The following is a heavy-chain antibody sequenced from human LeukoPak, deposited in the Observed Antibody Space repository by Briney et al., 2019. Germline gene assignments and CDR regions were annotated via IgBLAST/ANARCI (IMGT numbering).Heavy chain of an antibody. CDR2: IDRDGSGT. CDR1: GFTFSTYW. V-gene: IGHV3-74*01. CDR3: ARDHPGGYTYDYEGY. J-gene: IGHJ4*02. D-gene: IGHD5-18*01. Sequence: PGGSLRLSCAASGFTFSTYWMHWFRQAPGKGLVWVSRIDRDGSGTSYAESVKGRFTISRDNAKNTLYLQMNSLRAEDTAVYYCARDHPGGYTYDYEGYWGQGTLVTVSS.